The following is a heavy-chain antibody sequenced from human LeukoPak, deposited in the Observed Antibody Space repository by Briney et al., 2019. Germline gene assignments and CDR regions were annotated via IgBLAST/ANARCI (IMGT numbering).Heavy chain of an antibody. CDR1: GFTFSSYG. CDR2: ISYDGSNK. CDR3: AKVGYAVTKTDWYFDL. V-gene: IGHV3-30*18. Sequence: PGGSLRLSCAASGFTFSSYGMHWVRQAPGKGLEWVAVISYDGSNKYYADSVKGRFTIFRDNSKNTLYLQMNSLRAEDTAVYYCAKVGYAVTKTDWYFDLWGRGTLVTVSS. D-gene: IGHD4-17*01. J-gene: IGHJ2*01.